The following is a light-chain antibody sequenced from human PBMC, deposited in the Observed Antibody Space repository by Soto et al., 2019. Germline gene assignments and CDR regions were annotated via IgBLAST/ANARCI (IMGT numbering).Light chain of an antibody. J-gene: IGKJ4*01. CDR2: DAS. CDR1: QTVRNNS. CDR3: QQFSSYPLT. Sequence: EFVLTQSPGILSLSPGERAILSCRASQTVRNNSLAWYQQKPGQSPRLLIYDASSRATGIPDGFSGGGSGTDFTLTISRLEPEDFAVYYCQQFSSYPLTFGGGTKVEIK. V-gene: IGKV3-20*01.